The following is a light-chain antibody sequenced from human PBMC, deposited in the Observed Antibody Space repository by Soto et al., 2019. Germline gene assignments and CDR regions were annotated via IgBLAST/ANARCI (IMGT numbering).Light chain of an antibody. J-gene: IGLJ3*02. CDR2: LSSDGSH. Sequence: QPVLTQSPSASASLGASVKLTCTLSSGHSSYAIAWHQQQPEKGPRYLMRLSSDGSHSKGDGIPDRFSGSSSGAERYLTISSLQSEDEADYYCHTWGTGIQVFGGGTKVTVL. CDR3: HTWGTGIQV. CDR1: SGHSSYA. V-gene: IGLV4-69*01.